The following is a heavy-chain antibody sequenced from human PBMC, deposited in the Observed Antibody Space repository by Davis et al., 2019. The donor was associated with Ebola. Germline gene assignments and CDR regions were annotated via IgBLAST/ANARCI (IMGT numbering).Heavy chain of an antibody. CDR1: GYTFTGYY. J-gene: IGHJ3*02. D-gene: IGHD6-19*01. CDR3: ARDRVAGTVIGAFDI. Sequence: ASVKVSCKASGYTFTGYYMHWVRQAPGQGLEWMGWINPNSGGTNYAQKFQGRVTMTRDTSTSTVYMELSSLRSEDTAVYYCARDRVAGTVIGAFDIWGQGTMVTVSS. V-gene: IGHV1-2*02. CDR2: INPNSGGT.